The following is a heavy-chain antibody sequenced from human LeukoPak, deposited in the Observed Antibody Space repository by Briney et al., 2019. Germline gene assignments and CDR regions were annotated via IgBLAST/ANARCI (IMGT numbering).Heavy chain of an antibody. CDR1: GFTFSSYG. V-gene: IGHV3-33*06. Sequence: GRSLRLSCAASGFTFSSYGMHWVRQAPGKGLEWVAVIWYDGSNKYYADSVKGRFTISRDNSKNTLYLQMNSLRAEDTAVYYCAKGIAVAGAYYYYYMDVWGKGTTVTVSS. CDR2: IWYDGSNK. CDR3: AKGIAVAGAYYYYYMDV. J-gene: IGHJ6*03. D-gene: IGHD6-19*01.